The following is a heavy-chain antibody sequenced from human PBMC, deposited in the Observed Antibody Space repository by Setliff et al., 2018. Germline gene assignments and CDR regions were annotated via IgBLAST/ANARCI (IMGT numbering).Heavy chain of an antibody. D-gene: IGHD2-21*02. CDR1: GESFSSHY. J-gene: IGHJ4*02. CDR3: ARGFDVCGGGACYTDGPYYFDY. CDR2: INHSGST. V-gene: IGHV4-34*01. Sequence: SETLSLTCAVYGESFSSHYWSWIRQPPGKGLEWIGEINHSGSTNYNPSLKSRVTISVDTSKNPFSLKLSSVAAADTAVYYCARGFDVCGGGACYTDGPYYFDYWCLGTLVTVSS.